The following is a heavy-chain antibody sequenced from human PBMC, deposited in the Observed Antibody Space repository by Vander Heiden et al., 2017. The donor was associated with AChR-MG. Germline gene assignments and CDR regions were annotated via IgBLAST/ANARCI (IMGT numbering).Heavy chain of an antibody. J-gene: IGHJ5*02. CDR3: ARSLHLITMVRGGLFDP. Sequence: QVQLQQWGAGLLKPSETLSLTCAVYGGSFSGYYWSWIRQPPGKGLEWIGEINHSGSTNYNPSLKSRVTISVDTSKNQFSLKLSSVTAADTAVYYCARSLHLITMVRGGLFDPWGQGTLVTVSS. V-gene: IGHV4-34*01. CDR2: INHSGST. CDR1: GGSFSGYY. D-gene: IGHD3-10*01.